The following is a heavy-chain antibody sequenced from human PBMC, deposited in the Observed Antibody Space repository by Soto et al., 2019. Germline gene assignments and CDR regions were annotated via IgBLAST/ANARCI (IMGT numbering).Heavy chain of an antibody. D-gene: IGHD3-22*01. CDR2: IHHSGST. V-gene: IGHV4-4*02. Sequence: SETLSLTCAVSGGSISSSNWWSWVRQPPGKGLEWIGEIHHSGSTKYNPSLKSRVSISVDKSNNHFTLKLSSVTAADTAVYFCARGIDYYDSGDYVHYFDYWGRGNLVTVSS. J-gene: IGHJ4*02. CDR1: GGSISSSNW. CDR3: ARGIDYYDSGDYVHYFDY.